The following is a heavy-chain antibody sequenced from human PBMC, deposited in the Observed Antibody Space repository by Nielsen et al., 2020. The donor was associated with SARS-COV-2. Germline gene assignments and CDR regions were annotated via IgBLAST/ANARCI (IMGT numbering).Heavy chain of an antibody. D-gene: IGHD6-13*01. CDR1: GGSFSGYY. Sequence: GSLRLSCAVYGGSFSGYYWSWIRQPPGKGLEWIGEINHSGSTNYNPSLKSRVTISVDTSKNQFSLKLSSVTAADTAVYYCARAGYSSSWYDRWFDPWGQGTLVTVSS. CDR2: INHSGST. J-gene: IGHJ5*02. V-gene: IGHV4-34*01. CDR3: ARAGYSSSWYDRWFDP.